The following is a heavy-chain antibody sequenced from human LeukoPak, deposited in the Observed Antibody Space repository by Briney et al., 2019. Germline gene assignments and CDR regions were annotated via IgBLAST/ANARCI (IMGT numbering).Heavy chain of an antibody. CDR1: GFTFSHYW. CDR2: IKPDGSYN. CDR3: ADEMNWSFGY. V-gene: IGHV3-7*02. J-gene: IGHJ4*02. Sequence: GGSLRLSCAASGFTFSHYWMSWVRQAPGKGLEWVATIKPDGSYNDYVDSVKGRFTISRDNAKNSLSLQMSSLRAEDTAVYYCADEMNWSFGYWGQGTLVTVSS. D-gene: IGHD1-1*01.